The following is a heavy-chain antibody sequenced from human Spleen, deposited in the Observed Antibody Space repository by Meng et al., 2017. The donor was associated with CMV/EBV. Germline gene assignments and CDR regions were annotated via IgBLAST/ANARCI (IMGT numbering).Heavy chain of an antibody. CDR3: AKDYDFWGGYIVFQY. J-gene: IGHJ4*02. V-gene: IGHV3-23*01. CDR2: IGTSGETT. CDR1: GFTFRSYG. Sequence: GGSLRLSCAASGFTFRSYGMGWVRQAPGKGLEWVSVIGTSGETTYYAASVKGRFTISRDNSTNTLYLQMNSLRAEDTAVYYCAKDYDFWGGYIVFQYWGLGTLVTVSS. D-gene: IGHD3-3*01.